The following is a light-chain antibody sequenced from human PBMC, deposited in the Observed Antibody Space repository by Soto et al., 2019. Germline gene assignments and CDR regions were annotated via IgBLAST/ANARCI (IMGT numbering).Light chain of an antibody. Sequence: ETVLTQSPGTLSLSPGEGATLSCRASQSVSSSSLAWYQHRPGQAPRLLIYGASSRASGIPDRFSGSGSGTDFTLTISRLEPEFFAVYYCQRYGNSWTFGQW. CDR2: GAS. V-gene: IGKV3-20*01. J-gene: IGKJ1*01. CDR3: QRYGNSWT. CDR1: QSVSSSS.